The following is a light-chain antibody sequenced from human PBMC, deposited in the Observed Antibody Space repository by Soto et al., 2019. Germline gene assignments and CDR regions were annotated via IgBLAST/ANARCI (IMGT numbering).Light chain of an antibody. Sequence: QSALTQPASVSGPPGQPITISCTGTSSDVGNYNYVSWYQQHPGKAPKLMIYDVSNRPSGVSNRLSGSKSGNTASLTISGLQAEDEADYYCSSFTTSSTYVFGTGTKVTVL. J-gene: IGLJ1*01. V-gene: IGLV2-14*01. CDR1: SSDVGNYNY. CDR3: SSFTTSSTYV. CDR2: DVS.